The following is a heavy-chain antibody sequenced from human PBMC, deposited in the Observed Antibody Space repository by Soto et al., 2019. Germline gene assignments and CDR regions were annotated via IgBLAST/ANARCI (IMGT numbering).Heavy chain of an antibody. CDR2: INHSGST. V-gene: IGHV4-34*01. J-gene: IGHJ4*02. Sequence: SETLSLTCAVYGGSFSGYYWSWIRQPPGKGLEWIGEINHSGSTNYNPSLKSRVTISVDTSKNQFSLKLSSVTAADTAVYYCARDGITGTEFDYWGQGTLVTVSS. CDR3: ARDGITGTEFDY. CDR1: GGSFSGYY. D-gene: IGHD1-20*01.